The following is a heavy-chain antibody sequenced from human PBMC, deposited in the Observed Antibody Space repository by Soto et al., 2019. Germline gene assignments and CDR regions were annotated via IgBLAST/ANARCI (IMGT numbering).Heavy chain of an antibody. D-gene: IGHD3-9*01. Sequence: PSETLSLTCAVYGGSFSGYYWSWIRQPPGKGLEWIGEINHSGSTNYNPSLKSRVTISVDTSKNQFSLKLSSVTAADTAVYYCARAVRGRYFEWPNWFDPWGQGTLVTV. V-gene: IGHV4-34*01. J-gene: IGHJ5*02. CDR2: INHSGST. CDR1: GGSFSGYY. CDR3: ARAVRGRYFEWPNWFDP.